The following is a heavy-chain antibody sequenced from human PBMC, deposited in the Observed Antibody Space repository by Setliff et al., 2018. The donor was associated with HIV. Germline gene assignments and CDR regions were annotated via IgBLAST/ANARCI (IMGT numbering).Heavy chain of an antibody. Sequence: ASVKVSCKASGYTFTNYDINWVRQATGQGLEWMGWMNPNSGNTDYAQNFQGRVTISRNTSISTAYMELSGLRSEDTAVYYCARGRGRYYDSRSYLDYWGQGTLVTVSS. J-gene: IGHJ4*02. V-gene: IGHV1-8*03. CDR3: ARGRGRYYDSRSYLDY. D-gene: IGHD3-22*01. CDR1: GYTFTNYD. CDR2: MNPNSGNT.